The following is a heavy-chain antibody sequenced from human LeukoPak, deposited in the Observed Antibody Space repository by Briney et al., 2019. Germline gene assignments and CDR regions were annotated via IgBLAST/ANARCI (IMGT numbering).Heavy chain of an antibody. V-gene: IGHV4-39*07. CDR2: IYYSGST. CDR1: GGSISSSSYY. Sequence: SETLSLTRTVSGGSISSSSYYWGWIRQPPGKGLEWIGSIYYSGSTYYNPSLKSRVTISVDTSKNQFSLKLSSVTAADTAVYYCARNIWFGELSDAFDIWGQGTTVTVSS. J-gene: IGHJ3*02. CDR3: ARNIWFGELSDAFDI. D-gene: IGHD3-10*01.